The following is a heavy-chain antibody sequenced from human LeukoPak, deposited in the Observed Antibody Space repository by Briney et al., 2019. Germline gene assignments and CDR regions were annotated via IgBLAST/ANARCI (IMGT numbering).Heavy chain of an antibody. V-gene: IGHV1-24*01. CDR3: ATEGPGVYWFDP. J-gene: IGHJ5*02. CDR2: FDPEDGET. CDR1: GYTLTELS. Sequence: ASVKVSCKVSGYTLTELSMHWVRQAPGKGLEWMGGFDPEDGETIYAQKFQGRVTMTEDTSTDTAYMELSGLRSEDTAVHYCATEGPGVYWFDPWGQGTLVTVSS. D-gene: IGHD6-13*01.